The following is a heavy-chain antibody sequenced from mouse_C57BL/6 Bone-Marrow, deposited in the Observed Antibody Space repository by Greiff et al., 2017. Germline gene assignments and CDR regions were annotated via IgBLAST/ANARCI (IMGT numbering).Heavy chain of an antibody. V-gene: IGHV1-5*01. D-gene: IGHD1-1*01. CDR2: IYPGNSDT. Sequence: VQLQQSGTVLARPGASVKMSCKTSGYTFTSYWMHWVKQRPGQGLEWIGAIYPGNSDTSYNQKFKGKAKLTAVTSASTAYMELSSLTNEDSAVYYCTVGSSSLYAMDYWGQGTSDTVSS. CDR3: TVGSSSLYAMDY. CDR1: GYTFTSYW. J-gene: IGHJ4*01.